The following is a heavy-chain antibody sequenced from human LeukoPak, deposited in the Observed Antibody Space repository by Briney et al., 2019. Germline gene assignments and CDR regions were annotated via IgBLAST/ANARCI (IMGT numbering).Heavy chain of an antibody. V-gene: IGHV1-2*02. D-gene: IGHD6-13*01. CDR1: GYTFTGYQ. J-gene: IGHJ3*02. CDR3: ARGVSPDAFDI. CDR2: INPDSGGT. Sequence: ASVKVSCKASGYTFTGYQMHWVRQAPGQGLEWMGWINPDSGGTNYAQKFQGRVTMTRDTSISTAYMELGRLRSDDTAVYFCARGVSPDAFDIWGQGTMVTVSS.